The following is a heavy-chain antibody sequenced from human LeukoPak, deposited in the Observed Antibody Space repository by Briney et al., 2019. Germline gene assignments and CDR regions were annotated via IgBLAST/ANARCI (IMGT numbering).Heavy chain of an antibody. Sequence: SETLSLTCTVSGGSISSYYWSWIRQPPGKGLEWIGYIYYSGSTSYNPSLKSRVTISVDTSKNQFSLKLSSVTAADTAVYYCARHGDYDFWSGYQIGYYGMDVWGQGTTVTVSS. CDR3: ARHGDYDFWSGYQIGYYGMDV. J-gene: IGHJ6*02. D-gene: IGHD3-3*01. V-gene: IGHV4-59*08. CDR2: IYYSGST. CDR1: GGSISSYY.